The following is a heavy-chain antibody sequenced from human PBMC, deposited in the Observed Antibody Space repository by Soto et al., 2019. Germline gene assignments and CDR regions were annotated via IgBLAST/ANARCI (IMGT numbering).Heavy chain of an antibody. CDR2: IYYSGST. V-gene: IGHV4-61*01. D-gene: IGHD1-20*01. CDR3: AREYSWSSSFGY. J-gene: IGHJ4*02. CDR1: GGSFSSGSYY. Sequence: PSETLSLTCTVSGGSFSSGSYYWSCIRQPPGKGLEWIGYIYYSGSTNYNPSLKSRVTISVDTSKNQFSLKLSSVTAADTAVYYCAREYSWSSSFGYWGQRTLVTFSS.